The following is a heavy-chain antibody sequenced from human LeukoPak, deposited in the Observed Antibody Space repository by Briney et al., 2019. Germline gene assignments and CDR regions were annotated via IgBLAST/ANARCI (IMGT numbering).Heavy chain of an antibody. D-gene: IGHD5-12*01. CDR2: IKEDGSAK. CDR1: GFTFSRYW. Sequence: GGSLRLSCTASGFTFSRYWMTWVRQAPGKGLEWVANIKEDGSAKYYVDAMKGRFTISRDNAKNSLYLQINSLRAEDTDVYYCARDSPGYGGYSYWGQGTLVTVSS. J-gene: IGHJ4*02. V-gene: IGHV3-7*04. CDR3: ARDSPGYGGYSY.